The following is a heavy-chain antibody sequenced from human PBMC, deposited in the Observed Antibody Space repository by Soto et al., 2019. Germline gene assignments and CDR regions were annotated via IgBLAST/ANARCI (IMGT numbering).Heavy chain of an antibody. V-gene: IGHV3-33*01. CDR2: IWYDGSNK. Sequence: QVQLVESGGGVVQPGRSLRLSCAASGFTFSSYGMHWVRQAPGKGLEWVAVIWYDGSNKYYADSVKGRFTIARDNSKNTLYLQMNSLRAEDTAVYYCARPKSNAGIPAAGNHDAFDIWGQGTMVTVSS. J-gene: IGHJ3*02. D-gene: IGHD6-13*01. CDR1: GFTFSSYG. CDR3: ARPKSNAGIPAAGNHDAFDI.